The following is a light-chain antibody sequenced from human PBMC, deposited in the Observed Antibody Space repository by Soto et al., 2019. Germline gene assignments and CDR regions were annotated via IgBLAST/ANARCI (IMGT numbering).Light chain of an antibody. CDR2: DTS. Sequence: QAVVTQEPSLTVSPGGTVTLTCGSSTGAVTSGHYPYWFQQKPGQAPRTLIYDTSNRYSWTPARFSGSLLGGTAALTLSGAQPEDEADYYSLLSLGGATWGFVAGTVLTLL. CDR1: TGAVTSGHY. V-gene: IGLV7-46*01. CDR3: LLSLGGATWG. J-gene: IGLJ3*02.